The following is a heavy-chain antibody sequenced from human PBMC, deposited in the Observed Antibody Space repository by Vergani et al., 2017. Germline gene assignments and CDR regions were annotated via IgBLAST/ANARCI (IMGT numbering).Heavy chain of an antibody. CDR3: ATAGAAYCRGASCYDFFEY. CDR2: IYSGGST. CDR1: GFTVSSNY. V-gene: IGHV3-53*04. Sequence: EVQLVESGGGLVQPGGSLRLSCAASGFTVSSNYMSWVRQAPGKGLEWVSVIYSGGSTYYADSVKGRFTISRHNSKNTLYLQLNRLRPEDTAVYYCATAGAAYCRGASCYDFFEYWGQGTLVTVAS. D-gene: IGHD2-15*01. J-gene: IGHJ4*02.